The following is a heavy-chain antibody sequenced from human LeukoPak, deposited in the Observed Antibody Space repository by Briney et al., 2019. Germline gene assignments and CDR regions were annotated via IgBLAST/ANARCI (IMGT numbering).Heavy chain of an antibody. J-gene: IGHJ6*03. Sequence: ASVKVSFKVSGYTLTELSMHWVRQAPGKGLEWMGGFDPEDGETIYAQKFQGRVTMTEDTSTDTAYMELSSLRSEDTAVYYCATSITMVRGVIITNYYYYMDVWGKGTTVTVSS. CDR2: FDPEDGET. CDR3: ATSITMVRGVIITNYYYYMDV. CDR1: GYTLTELS. V-gene: IGHV1-24*01. D-gene: IGHD3-10*01.